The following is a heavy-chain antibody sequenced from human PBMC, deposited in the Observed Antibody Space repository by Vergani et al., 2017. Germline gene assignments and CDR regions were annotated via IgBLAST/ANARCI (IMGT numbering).Heavy chain of an antibody. Sequence: EVQLVESGGGLVKPGGSLRLSCAASGFTFSSYSMNWVRQAPGKGLEWVSSISSSSSYIYYADSVKGRCTISRDNAKNSLYLQMNSLRAEDTAVYYCAGDTRPGYYYGSGSYSGYWGQGTLVTVSS. D-gene: IGHD3-10*01. J-gene: IGHJ4*02. CDR2: ISSSSSYI. CDR1: GFTFSSYS. V-gene: IGHV3-21*01. CDR3: AGDTRPGYYYGSGSYSGY.